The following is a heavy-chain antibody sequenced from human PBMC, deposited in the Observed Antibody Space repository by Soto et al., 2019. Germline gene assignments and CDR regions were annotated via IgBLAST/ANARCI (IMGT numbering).Heavy chain of an antibody. CDR3: ARPGGAHQQNYFDP. Sequence: PGESLKISCKGSGYSFTSYWIAWVRQMPGKGLEWMGSIYPGDSDTKYSPSFQGQVTISVDKSISTAYLQWSSLKAPDTGMYYCARPGGAHQQNYFDPWGQGTLVTVSS. CDR1: GYSFTSYW. D-gene: IGHD1-7*01. CDR2: IYPGDSDT. V-gene: IGHV5-51*01. J-gene: IGHJ5*02.